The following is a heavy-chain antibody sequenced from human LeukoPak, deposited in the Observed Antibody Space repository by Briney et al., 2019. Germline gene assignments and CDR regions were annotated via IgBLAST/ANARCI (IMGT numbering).Heavy chain of an antibody. CDR2: ISGSGGST. V-gene: IGHV3-23*01. CDR1: GFTFSSYA. CDR3: AKDTDLAVAGQSFDY. D-gene: IGHD6-19*01. Sequence: GGSLRLSCAASGFTFSSYAMSWVRQAPGKGLEWVSAISGSGGSTYYADSVKGRFTISRDNSKNTLYLQMNSLRAEDTAVYYCAKDTDLAVAGQSFDYWGQGTLVTVSS. J-gene: IGHJ4*02.